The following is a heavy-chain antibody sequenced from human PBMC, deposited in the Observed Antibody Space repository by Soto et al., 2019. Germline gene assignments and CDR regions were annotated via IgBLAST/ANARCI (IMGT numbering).Heavy chain of an antibody. J-gene: IGHJ4*02. CDR2: IWDDGSNE. CDR3: TRRFSDGWYSDY. D-gene: IGHD6-19*01. V-gene: IGHV3-33*01. Sequence: QVQLVESGGGVVQPGRSLRLSCAASGFIFSGYGMHWVRQAPGKGLEWVAVIWDDGSNENYADSVKGRFTISRDNSKNTLYLQMNSLRAEDTAVYYCTRRFSDGWYSDYWGQGTLVTVSS. CDR1: GFIFSGYG.